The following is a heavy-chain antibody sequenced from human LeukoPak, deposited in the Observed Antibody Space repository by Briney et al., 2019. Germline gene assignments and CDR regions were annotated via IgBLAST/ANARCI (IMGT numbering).Heavy chain of an antibody. V-gene: IGHV3-30-3*02. CDR1: RFTFSNYA. CDR2: ISYDGSNK. D-gene: IGHD3-10*01. J-gene: IGHJ4*02. Sequence: GRSLRLFCAASRFTFSNYAMHWVRQAPGKGLEWVAVISYDGSNKYYADSVKGRFTISRDNSKNTLYLQMNSLRAEDTAVYYCAKRPGGPPRGCYFDYWGQGTLVTVSS. CDR3: AKRPGGPPRGCYFDY.